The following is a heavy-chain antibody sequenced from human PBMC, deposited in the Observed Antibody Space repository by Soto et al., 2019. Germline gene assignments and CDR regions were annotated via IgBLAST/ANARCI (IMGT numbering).Heavy chain of an antibody. Sequence: SETLSLTCAVSGDSISSIYHLAWVRQPPGRGLEWIASIYHTGTTYYTPSLRSRVTISVDTSKNQFSLRLSSVTAADSAVYYCARTDNVGYYQHFGQGNLVTVSS. J-gene: IGHJ1*01. D-gene: IGHD3-3*01. CDR1: GDSISSIYH. CDR2: IYHTGTT. V-gene: IGHV4-38-2*01. CDR3: ARTDNVGYYQH.